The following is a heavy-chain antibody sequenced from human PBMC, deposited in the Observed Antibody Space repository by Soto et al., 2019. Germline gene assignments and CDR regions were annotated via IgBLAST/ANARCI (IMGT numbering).Heavy chain of an antibody. D-gene: IGHD2-2*01. CDR2: IYSGGST. V-gene: IGHV3-66*01. CDR3: ASGHAAMGVNGCDP. Sequence: EVQLVESGGGLVQPGGSLRLSCAASGFTVSSNYMSWVRQAPGKGLEWVSVIYSGGSTYYADSVKGRFTISRDNSKNTRDLQMNSLRAEDTAVYYCASGHAAMGVNGCDPWGQGTLVTVYS. CDR1: GFTVSSNY. J-gene: IGHJ5*02.